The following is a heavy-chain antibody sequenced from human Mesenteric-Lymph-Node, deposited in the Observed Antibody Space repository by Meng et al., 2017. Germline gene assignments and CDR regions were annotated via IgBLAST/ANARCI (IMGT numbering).Heavy chain of an antibody. CDR3: ARDRNYPYGMDV. Sequence: ASVKVSCKASGYTFSNYAMNWVRQAPGQGLEWMGWISAYNGNTNYAQKVQDRVTMTTDTSTNTAYMELRSLRSDDTAVYYCARDRNYPYGMDVWGQGTTVTVSS. CDR1: GYTFSNYA. CDR2: ISAYNGNT. J-gene: IGHJ6*02. V-gene: IGHV1-18*01.